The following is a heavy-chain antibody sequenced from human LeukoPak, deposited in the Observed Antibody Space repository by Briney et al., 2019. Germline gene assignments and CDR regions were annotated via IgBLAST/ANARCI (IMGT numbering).Heavy chain of an antibody. J-gene: IGHJ3*02. CDR3: ARDSPLYRQFDI. Sequence: ASVKISCKASGYTFTSYGISWVRQAPGQGLEWMGWISAYNGNTNYAQKLQGRVTMTTDTSTSTAYMELRSLRSDNTAVYYCARDSPLYRQFDIWGQGTMVTVSS. CDR2: ISAYNGNT. V-gene: IGHV1-18*01. D-gene: IGHD3-16*02. CDR1: GYTFTSYG.